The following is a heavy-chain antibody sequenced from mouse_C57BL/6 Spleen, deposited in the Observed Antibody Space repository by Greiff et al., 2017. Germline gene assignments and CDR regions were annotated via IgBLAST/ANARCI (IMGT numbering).Heavy chain of an antibody. V-gene: IGHV1-64*01. D-gene: IGHD2-12*01. CDR2: IHPNSGST. CDR1: GYTFTSYW. J-gene: IGHJ2*01. Sequence: VQLQQPGAELVKPGASVKLSCKASGYTFTSYWMHWVKQRPGQGLEWIGMIHPNSGSTNYNERFKSKATLTVDKSSSTAYMQLDSQTSAESAVYYCARWSYDFDYWGQGTTLTVSS. CDR3: ARWSYDFDY.